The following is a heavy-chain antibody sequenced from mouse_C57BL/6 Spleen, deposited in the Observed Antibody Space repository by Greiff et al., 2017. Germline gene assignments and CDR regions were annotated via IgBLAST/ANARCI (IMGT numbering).Heavy chain of an antibody. CDR1: GYSITSGYY. Sequence: EVKLVESGPGLVKPSQSLSLTFSVTGYSITSGYYWNWIRQFPGNKLEWMGYISYDGSNNYNPSLKNRISITRDTAKNQFFLKLNSVTTEDTATYYCARDGTFAYWGQGTLVTVSA. CDR2: ISYDGSN. V-gene: IGHV3-6*01. J-gene: IGHJ3*01. CDR3: ARDGTFAY.